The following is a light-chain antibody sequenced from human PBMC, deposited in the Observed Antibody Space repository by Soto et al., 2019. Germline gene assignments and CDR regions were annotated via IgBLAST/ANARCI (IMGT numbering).Light chain of an antibody. V-gene: IGKV1-5*03. Sequence: DIQLTQSPSILSVSVGDRVTITCRASQIISAWLVWYQQKPGEAPKLLINQASGLESGVPSRFSGGGSGTQFTLTISSLQPDDFATYYCQHYNKFLCTFXQGTKVDIK. CDR1: QIISAW. CDR3: QHYNKFLCT. J-gene: IGKJ2*02. CDR2: QAS.